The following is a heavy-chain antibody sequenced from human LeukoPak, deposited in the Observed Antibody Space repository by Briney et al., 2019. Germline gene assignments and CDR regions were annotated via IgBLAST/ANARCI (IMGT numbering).Heavy chain of an antibody. D-gene: IGHD5-18*01. CDR2: ISSRGGST. CDR1: GFTFSSYS. CDR3: ARARRDGYSRSVSRPTPLDY. Sequence: GGSLRLSCAASGFTFSSYSMNWVRQAPGKGLEWFSLISSRGGSTYYADSVKGRFTISRDNAKNSLYLQMNSLRAEDTAVYYCARARRDGYSRSVSRPTPLDYWGQGTLVTVSS. V-gene: IGHV3-21*01. J-gene: IGHJ4*02.